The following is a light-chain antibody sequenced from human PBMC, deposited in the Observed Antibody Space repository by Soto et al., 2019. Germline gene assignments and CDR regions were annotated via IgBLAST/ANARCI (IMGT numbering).Light chain of an antibody. CDR1: QSVLYSSNNKNY. CDR3: QQYYSTPWT. J-gene: IGKJ1*01. CDR2: GAS. V-gene: IGKV4-1*01. Sequence: DIVMTQSPDSLAVSLGERATINCKSSQSVLYSSNNKNYLAWYQQKPGQPPKLLIYGASTRKSGVPDRFSGSGSGTDFTLTISSLQAEDVAVYYCQQYYSTPWTFGQGTKVEIK.